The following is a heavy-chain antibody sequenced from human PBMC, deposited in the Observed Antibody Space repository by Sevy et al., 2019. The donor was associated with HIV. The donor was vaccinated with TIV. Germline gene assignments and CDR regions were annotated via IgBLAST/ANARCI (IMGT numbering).Heavy chain of an antibody. Sequence: GGSLRISCAASGFTFTNYCMHWVRQAPGKGLVWVSRVDNDGSGTNYADSVKGRFTISRDNAKNTVYLQMNSLRAEDTAVYYCTRDMYGIDYWGQGTLVTVSS. CDR1: GFTFTNYC. CDR3: TRDMYGIDY. J-gene: IGHJ4*02. D-gene: IGHD2-8*01. V-gene: IGHV3-74*01. CDR2: VDNDGSGT.